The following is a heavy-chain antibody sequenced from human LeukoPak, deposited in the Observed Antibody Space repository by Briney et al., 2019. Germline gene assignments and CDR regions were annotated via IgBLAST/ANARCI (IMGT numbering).Heavy chain of an antibody. CDR3: ARGAVAGANFDY. J-gene: IGHJ4*02. CDR2: INPDGSET. V-gene: IGHV3-7*01. CDR1: EFPFSIYW. Sequence: PGGSLRLSCVASEFPFSIYWMNWVRQAPGRGLEWVANINPDGSETYYVDSVEGRFIISRDNAKNSLYLQMNSLRAEDTAVYYCARGAVAGANFDYWGPGTLVTVSS. D-gene: IGHD1-26*01.